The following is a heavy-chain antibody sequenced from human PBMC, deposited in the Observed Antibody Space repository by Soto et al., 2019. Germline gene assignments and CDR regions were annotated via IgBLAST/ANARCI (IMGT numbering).Heavy chain of an antibody. CDR2: ISGSGGST. CDR1: GFTFSSYA. CDR3: AKVLELVVPAYYYYMDV. J-gene: IGHJ6*03. Sequence: GGSLRLSCAASGFTFSSYAMSWVRQAPGKGLEWVSAISGSGGSTYYADSVKGRFTISRDNSKNTLYLQMNSLRAEDTAVYDCAKVLELVVPAYYYYMDVWGKGTTVTVSS. V-gene: IGHV3-23*01. D-gene: IGHD2-2*01.